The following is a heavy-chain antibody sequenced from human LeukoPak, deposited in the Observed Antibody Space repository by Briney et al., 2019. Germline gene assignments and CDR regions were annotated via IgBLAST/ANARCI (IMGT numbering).Heavy chain of an antibody. CDR1: GFTFSSYG. D-gene: IGHD6-13*01. CDR3: AGYSSSLYGGFDP. V-gene: IGHV3-33*01. J-gene: IGHJ5*02. Sequence: GGSLRLSCAASGFTFSSYGMHWVRQAPGKGLEWVAVIWYDGSNKYYADSVKGRFTISRDNSKNTLYLQMNSLRAEDTAVYYCAGYSSSLYGGFDPWGQGTLVTVSS. CDR2: IWYDGSNK.